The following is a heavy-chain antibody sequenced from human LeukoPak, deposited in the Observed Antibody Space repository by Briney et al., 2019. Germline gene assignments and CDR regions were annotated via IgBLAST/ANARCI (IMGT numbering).Heavy chain of an antibody. J-gene: IGHJ4*02. CDR1: GLTFTNAW. D-gene: IGHD4-11*01. CDR3: TTDPGNYEIF. Sequence: GGSLRLSCATSGLTFTNAWMSWVRQAPGKGLEWVGRIKSKTDGGTVDYAPPVKGRFAISRDDSRNTLSLEMNFLKTEDTAVYYCTTDPGNYEIFWGQGTLVSVSS. V-gene: IGHV3-15*01. CDR2: IKSKTDGGTV.